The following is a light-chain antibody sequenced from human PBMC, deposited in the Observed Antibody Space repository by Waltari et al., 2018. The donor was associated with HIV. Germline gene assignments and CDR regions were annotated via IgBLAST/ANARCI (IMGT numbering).Light chain of an antibody. V-gene: IGLV2-8*01. Sequence: QSALTQPPSASGSLGQSVTISCIGSSSDIGAYDSVSWFQQLPHNAPTLLLYEVTKRPSVVPVRFSGSRSGNTAFLTVSGLQPSDTAAYFCSSYGDNNWVLFGGGTNLTVL. CDR2: EVT. CDR1: SSDIGAYDS. CDR3: SSYGDNNWVL. J-gene: IGLJ2*01.